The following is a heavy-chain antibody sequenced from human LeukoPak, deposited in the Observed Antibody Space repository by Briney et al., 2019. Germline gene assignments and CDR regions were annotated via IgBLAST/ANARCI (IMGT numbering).Heavy chain of an antibody. V-gene: IGHV1-69*05. CDR1: GGPFSSYA. CDR2: IIPIFGTA. J-gene: IGHJ6*03. Sequence: KVSCKASGGPFSSYAISWVRQAPGQGLEWMGGIIPIFGTANYAQKFQGRVTITTDESTSTAYMELSSLRSEDTAVYYCARDSRDYYDSSGYLKYYYYYMDVWGKGTTVTVSS. CDR3: ARDSRDYYDSSGYLKYYYYYMDV. D-gene: IGHD3-22*01.